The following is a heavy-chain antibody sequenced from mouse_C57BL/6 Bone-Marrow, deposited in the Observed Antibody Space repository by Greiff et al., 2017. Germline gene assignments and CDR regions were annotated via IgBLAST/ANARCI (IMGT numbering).Heavy chain of an antibody. CDR1: GYTFTSYG. CDR2: IYPRSGNT. D-gene: IGHD2-3*01. J-gene: IGHJ2*01. V-gene: IGHV1-81*01. CDR3: AREGGWLLQYDLDY. Sequence: QVQLQQSGAELARPGASVKLSCKASGYTFTSYGISWVKQRTGQGLEWIGEIYPRSGNTYYNEKFKGKATLTADKSSSTAYMELRSLTSEDSAVYFCAREGGWLLQYDLDYWGQGTTLTVSS.